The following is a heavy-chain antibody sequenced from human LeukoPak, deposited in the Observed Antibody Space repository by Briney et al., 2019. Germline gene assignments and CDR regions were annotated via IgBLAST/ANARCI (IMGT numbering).Heavy chain of an antibody. CDR1: GGSISSYY. Sequence: SETLSLTCTVPGGSISSYYWSWIRQPPGKGLEWIGYVFYGGNTNYNPSLKSRVTISVDASKSQLSLKLSSVTAAAAALYCCARARDDYINNWFDPWGQGTLVTVSS. V-gene: IGHV4-59*01. D-gene: IGHD5-24*01. CDR2: VFYGGNT. J-gene: IGHJ5*02. CDR3: ARARDDYINNWFDP.